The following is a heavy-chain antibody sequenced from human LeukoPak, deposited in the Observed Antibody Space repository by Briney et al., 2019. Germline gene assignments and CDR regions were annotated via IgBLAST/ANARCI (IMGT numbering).Heavy chain of an antibody. V-gene: IGHV4-39*01. CDR2: IYYSGGT. CDR1: GGSISSSSYY. Sequence: NPSETLSLTCTVSGGSISSSSYYWGWIRQPPGKGLEWIGSIYYSGGTYYNPSLKSRVTISVASSKNQFSLKLSSVTAADTAVYYCARPAVAGWATHFDSGGQGTLLTVSS. D-gene: IGHD6-19*01. J-gene: IGHJ4*02. CDR3: ARPAVAGWATHFDS.